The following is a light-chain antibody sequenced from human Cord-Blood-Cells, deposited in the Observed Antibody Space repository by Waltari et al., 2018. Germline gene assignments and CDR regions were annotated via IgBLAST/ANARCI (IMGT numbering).Light chain of an antibody. CDR1: QRISSW. V-gene: IGKV1-5*03. Sequence: DIQMTQSPSTLSASVGDRVTITCRSTQRISSWLDLYQQKPGKAPKLLIYKASSLESGVPSRFSGSGSGTEFTLTISSRQPDDFATYYCQQYNSYWTFGQGTKVEIK. J-gene: IGKJ1*01. CDR3: QQYNSYWT. CDR2: KAS.